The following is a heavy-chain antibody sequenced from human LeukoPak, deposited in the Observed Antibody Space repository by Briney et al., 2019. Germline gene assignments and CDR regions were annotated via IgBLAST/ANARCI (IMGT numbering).Heavy chain of an antibody. CDR3: ARGGSVAGTFDY. Sequence: PGGSLRLSCAASGFTFSSYGMHWVRQAPGKGLEWVAVIWYDGSNKCYADSVKGRFTISRDNSKNTLYLQMNSLRAEDTAVYYCARGGSVAGTFDYWGQGTLVTVSS. CDR2: IWYDGSNK. CDR1: GFTFSSYG. J-gene: IGHJ4*02. D-gene: IGHD6-19*01. V-gene: IGHV3-33*01.